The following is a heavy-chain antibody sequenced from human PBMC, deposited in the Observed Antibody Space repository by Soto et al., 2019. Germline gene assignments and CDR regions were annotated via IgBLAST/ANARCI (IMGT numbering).Heavy chain of an antibody. CDR1: GFTFDAYA. Sequence: EVQLVESGGGLVQPGRSLRLSCAASGFTFDAYAMHWVRQAPGKGLEWVSGISWNSGSIGYADSVKGRFTISRDNATNSLYLQMNSLRAEDTALYYCAKDIVPAAAGTLDPWGQGTLVTVSS. J-gene: IGHJ5*02. CDR2: ISWNSGSI. CDR3: AKDIVPAAAGTLDP. V-gene: IGHV3-9*01. D-gene: IGHD6-13*01.